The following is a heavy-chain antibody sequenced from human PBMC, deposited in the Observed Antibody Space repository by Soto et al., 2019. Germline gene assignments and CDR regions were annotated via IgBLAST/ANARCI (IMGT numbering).Heavy chain of an antibody. J-gene: IGHJ3*01. CDR1: GFTFRQYG. D-gene: IGHD6-19*01. V-gene: IGHV3-33*01. CDR3: VRGWGSGVPLGGLDL. Sequence: QVQLVESGGGVVQPGTSLRLSCAASGFTFRQYGMHWVRQAPGKGLEWVAVIFYDGFNEYYADSVRGRFTVSRDNSGNRVYLQTKSLRVEDSAVYYCVRGWGSGVPLGGLDLWGQGTAVVVSS. CDR2: IFYDGFNE.